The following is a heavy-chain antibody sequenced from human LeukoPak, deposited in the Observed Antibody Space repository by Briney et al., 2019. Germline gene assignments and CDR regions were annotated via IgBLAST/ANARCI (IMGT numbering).Heavy chain of an antibody. CDR3: ARQYDSSGYYYFDY. CDR1: GGSISSSSHC. J-gene: IGHJ4*02. V-gene: IGHV4-39*01. Sequence: SETLSLTCTVSGGSISSSSHCWGWIRQPPGKGLEWIGNIYYSGSTYYNPSLKSRVTISVGTSKNQFSLKLSSVTAADTAVYYCARQYDSSGYYYFDYWGQGTLVTVSS. D-gene: IGHD3-22*01. CDR2: IYYSGST.